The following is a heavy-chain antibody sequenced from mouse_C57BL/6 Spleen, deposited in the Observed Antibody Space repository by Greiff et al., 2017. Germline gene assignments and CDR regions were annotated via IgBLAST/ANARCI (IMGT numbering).Heavy chain of an antibody. J-gene: IGHJ1*03. CDR1: GYTFTSYW. D-gene: IGHD6-1*01. CDR3: ARGSPYWYFDV. Sequence: QVQLQQPGAELVKPGASVKLSCKASGYTFTSYWMQWVKQRPGQGLEWIGEIDPSDSYTNYNQKFKGKATLTVDTSSSTASMQLSGLTSEDSAVYYCARGSPYWYFDVWGTGTTVTVSS. CDR2: IDPSDSYT. V-gene: IGHV1-50*01.